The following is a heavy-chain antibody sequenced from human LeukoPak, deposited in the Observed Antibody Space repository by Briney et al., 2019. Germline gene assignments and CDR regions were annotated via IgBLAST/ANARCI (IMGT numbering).Heavy chain of an antibody. D-gene: IGHD3-16*02. CDR1: GYSISSGYY. CDR3: ASSSYDYVWGSYLLLDY. V-gene: IGHV4-38-2*02. Sequence: SETLSLTCTVSGYSISSGYYWVWIRQPPGKGLEWIGSIYRSGSTNYNPSLKSRVTISVDTSKNQFSLKLSSVTAADTAVYYCASSSYDYVWGSYLLLDYWGQGTLVTVSS. CDR2: IYRSGST. J-gene: IGHJ4*02.